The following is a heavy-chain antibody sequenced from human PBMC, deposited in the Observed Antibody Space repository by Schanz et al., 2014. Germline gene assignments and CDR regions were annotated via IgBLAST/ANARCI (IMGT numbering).Heavy chain of an antibody. J-gene: IGHJ3*01. CDR2: ISGDGTTT. CDR1: GFTFSVYW. CDR3: ARDGGRDGYNLAFAV. Sequence: EVQLVESGGGLVQPGGSLRLSCAASGFTFSVYWMHWVRQPPGEGLVSVSRISGDGTTTSYADSVKGRFTISRDNAKNTLYLQMSSLRAEDTAVYFCARDGGRDGYNLAFAVWGQGTLVTVSS. D-gene: IGHD5-12*01. V-gene: IGHV3-74*01.